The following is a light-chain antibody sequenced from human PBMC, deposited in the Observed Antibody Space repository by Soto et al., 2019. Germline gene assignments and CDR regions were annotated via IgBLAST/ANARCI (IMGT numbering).Light chain of an antibody. V-gene: IGKV3-20*01. CDR1: QSVLSNY. Sequence: EIVLTQSPDTLSLSPGERATLSCRASQSVLSNYLAWYQQKPGQAPRLLIYGTSRRVTGIPDRFSGSGSGTEFNLTISNLEPEDFAMYYCQQYGISPPGYTFAQGTKLEI. J-gene: IGKJ2*01. CDR2: GTS. CDR3: QQYGISPPGYT.